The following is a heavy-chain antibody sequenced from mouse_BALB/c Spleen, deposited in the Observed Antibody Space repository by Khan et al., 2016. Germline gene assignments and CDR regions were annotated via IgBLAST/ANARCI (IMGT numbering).Heavy chain of an antibody. CDR3: VGDYDGFCFLAY. V-gene: IGHV10S3*01. CDR1: GFTFNTNA. Sequence: EVQRVESGGGLVQPKGSLKLSCAASGFTFNTNAMNWVRQAPGKGLEWVARIRSKSNNYATYYADSVKDRFTISRDDSQSMRYLQMNNLKTEDTALYYCVGDYDGFCFLAYWGQGTLVTVAA. J-gene: IGHJ3*01. D-gene: IGHD2-4*01. CDR2: IRSKSNNYAT.